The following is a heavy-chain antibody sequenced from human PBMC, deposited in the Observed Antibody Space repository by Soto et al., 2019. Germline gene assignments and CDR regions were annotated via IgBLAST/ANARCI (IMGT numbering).Heavy chain of an antibody. CDR2: ISGSGGST. D-gene: IGHD2-8*01. V-gene: IGHV3-23*01. CDR3: AKDHIVLGPLDV. Sequence: GGSLRLSCAASGFPFISYAMSWVRQAPGKGLEWVSAISGSGGSTYYADSVKGRFTISRDNSKNTLYLQMNSLRAEDTAVYYCAKDHIVLGPLDVWGKGTTVTVSS. J-gene: IGHJ6*04. CDR1: GFPFISYA.